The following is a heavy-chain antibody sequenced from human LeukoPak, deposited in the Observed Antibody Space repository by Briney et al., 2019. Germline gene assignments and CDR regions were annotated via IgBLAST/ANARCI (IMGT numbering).Heavy chain of an antibody. Sequence: GGSLRLSCAASGFTFSSYAMSWVRQAPGKGLEWVSAISGSGGSTYYADSVKGRFTISRDNSKNTLYLQMNSLRAEDTAVYYCAKDLKVRGSGYYPADYWGQGTLVTVSS. D-gene: IGHD3-22*01. J-gene: IGHJ4*02. V-gene: IGHV3-23*01. CDR3: AKDLKVRGSGYYPADY. CDR1: GFTFSSYA. CDR2: ISGSGGST.